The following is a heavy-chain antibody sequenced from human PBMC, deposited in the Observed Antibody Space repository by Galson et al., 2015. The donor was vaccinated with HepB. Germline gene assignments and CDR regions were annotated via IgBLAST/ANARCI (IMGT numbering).Heavy chain of an antibody. D-gene: IGHD3-3*01. CDR3: AKDAGSGYYRTAEYFQH. V-gene: IGHV3-30*18. Sequence: SLRLSCAASGFTFSSYGMHWVRQAPGKGLEWVAVISYDGSNKYYADSVKGRFTISRDNSKNTLYLQMNSLRAEDTAVYYCAKDAGSGYYRTAEYFQHWGQGTLVTVSS. CDR2: ISYDGSNK. J-gene: IGHJ1*01. CDR1: GFTFSSYG.